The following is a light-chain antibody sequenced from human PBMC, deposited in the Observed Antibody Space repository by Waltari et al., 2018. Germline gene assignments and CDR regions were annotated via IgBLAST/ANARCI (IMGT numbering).Light chain of an antibody. J-gene: IGKJ4*01. CDR1: QPLLHTDGKTY. CDR2: EVS. Sequence: EIVMTQTPLALSVTPGEPAPISCKSNQPLLHTDGKTYLYWYLHKAGHSPQLLIYEVSTRFSGVPDRFSGSGSGTDFTLKISRVEAEDVGFYYCMQGVNLPLTFGGGTKVEI. CDR3: MQGVNLPLT. V-gene: IGKV2-29*02.